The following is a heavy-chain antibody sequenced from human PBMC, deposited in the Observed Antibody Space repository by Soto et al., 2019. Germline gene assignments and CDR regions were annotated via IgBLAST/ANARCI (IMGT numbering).Heavy chain of an antibody. Sequence: ASVKVSCKASGYTFINYALHWVRPAPGQRLDWIGRINAGNGNTKYSQKFQGRVTITRDTSASTAYMELSSLRSEDTAIYYCARSEINYSRFDSWGQGTLVTVSS. CDR1: GYTFINYA. J-gene: IGHJ4*02. CDR2: INAGNGNT. D-gene: IGHD2-21*01. CDR3: ARSEINYSRFDS. V-gene: IGHV1-3*01.